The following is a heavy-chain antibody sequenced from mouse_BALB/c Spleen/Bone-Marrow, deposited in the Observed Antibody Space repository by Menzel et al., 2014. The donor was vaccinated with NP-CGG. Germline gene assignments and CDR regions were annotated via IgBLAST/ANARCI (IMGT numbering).Heavy chain of an antibody. CDR2: ISSGGSYT. V-gene: IGHV5-6-4*01. CDR3: TRDPFYYGSSYAMDY. Sequence: EVKLMESGGGLVKPGGSLKLSCAASGFTFSSYTMSWVRQTPEKRLEWVATISSGGSYTYYPDSVKGRFTISRDNAKNTLYLQMSSLKSEGTAMYYCTRDPFYYGSSYAMDYWGQGTSVTVSS. D-gene: IGHD1-1*01. J-gene: IGHJ4*01. CDR1: GFTFSSYT.